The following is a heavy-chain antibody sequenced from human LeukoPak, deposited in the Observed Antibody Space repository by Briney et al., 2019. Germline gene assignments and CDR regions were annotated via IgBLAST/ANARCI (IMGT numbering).Heavy chain of an antibody. CDR1: GGSISSYH. J-gene: IGHJ4*02. V-gene: IGHV4-4*07. Sequence: SETLSLTCTVSGGSISSYHWSWIRQPAGKGMEWIGRIYTSGSTNYNPSLKSRVTMSVDTSKNQFSLKLSSVTAADTAVYYCARQPPIECSSPSCYRSPPDYWGQGTLVTVSS. CDR2: IYTSGST. D-gene: IGHD2-2*01. CDR3: ARQPPIECSSPSCYRSPPDY.